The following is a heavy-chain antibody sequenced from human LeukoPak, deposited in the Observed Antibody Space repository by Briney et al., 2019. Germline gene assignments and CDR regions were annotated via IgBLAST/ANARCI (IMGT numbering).Heavy chain of an antibody. D-gene: IGHD5-24*01. Sequence: SGGNTYYADSVKGRFTISRDNAKNSLYLQMNSLRAEDTAVYYCARDGDGYNYKLDYWGQGTLVTVSS. CDR3: ARDGDGYNYKLDY. V-gene: IGHV3-11*01. CDR2: SGGNT. J-gene: IGHJ4*02.